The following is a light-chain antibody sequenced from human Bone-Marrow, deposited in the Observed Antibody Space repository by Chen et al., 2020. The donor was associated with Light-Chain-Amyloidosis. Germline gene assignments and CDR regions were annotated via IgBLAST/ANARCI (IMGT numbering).Light chain of an antibody. J-gene: IGLJ3*02. CDR3: SSYRGNSTWV. CDR2: DVS. V-gene: IGLV2-14*03. Sequence: QSDLTQPASVSGSPGQTITISCTGSNRDAGGYKYVSWSQQHPGEAPKLTFYDVSNRPSGISNRSSGSKSGNTASLTISGRRAEDEAIYYCSSYRGNSTWVFGGGTKLTVL. CDR1: NRDAGGYKY.